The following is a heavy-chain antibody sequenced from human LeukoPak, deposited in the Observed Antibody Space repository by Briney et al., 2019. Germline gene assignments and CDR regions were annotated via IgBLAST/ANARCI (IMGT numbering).Heavy chain of an antibody. Sequence: GGSLRLSCAASGFTFSSYSMNWVRQAPGKGLEWVSSISSSSSYIYYADLVKGRFTISRDNAKNSLYLQMNSLRAEDTAVYYCARIPMRGNWFDPWGQGTLVTVSS. CDR2: ISSSSSYI. D-gene: IGHD3-10*01. CDR3: ARIPMRGNWFDP. J-gene: IGHJ5*02. V-gene: IGHV3-21*01. CDR1: GFTFSSYS.